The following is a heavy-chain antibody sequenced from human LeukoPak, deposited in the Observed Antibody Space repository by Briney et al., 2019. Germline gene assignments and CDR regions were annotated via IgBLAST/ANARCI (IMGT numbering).Heavy chain of an antibody. CDR3: ARSFGYGVDAFDI. J-gene: IGHJ3*02. D-gene: IGHD5-18*01. Sequence: GGSLRLSCAASGFTFSSYSMNWVRQAPGKGLEWVSYITSSSSYIYYADSVKGRFTISRDNSKNTLYLQMNSLRAEDTAIYYCARSFGYGVDAFDIWGQGTMVTVSS. CDR1: GFTFSSYS. CDR2: ITSSSSYI. V-gene: IGHV3-21*05.